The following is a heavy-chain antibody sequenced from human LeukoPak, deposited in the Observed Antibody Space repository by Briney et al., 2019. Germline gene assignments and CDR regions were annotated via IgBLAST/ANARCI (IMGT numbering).Heavy chain of an antibody. Sequence: PGGSLRLSCAASGFTFSSYAMHWVRQAPGKGLEWVAVISYDGSNKYYADSVKGRFTISRDNSKNTLYLQMNSLRAEDTAVYYCARDAVEMATIWNPEPTAFDYWGQGTLVTVSS. CDR3: ARDAVEMATIWNPEPTAFDY. D-gene: IGHD5-24*01. CDR2: ISYDGSNK. V-gene: IGHV3-30-3*01. J-gene: IGHJ4*02. CDR1: GFTFSSYA.